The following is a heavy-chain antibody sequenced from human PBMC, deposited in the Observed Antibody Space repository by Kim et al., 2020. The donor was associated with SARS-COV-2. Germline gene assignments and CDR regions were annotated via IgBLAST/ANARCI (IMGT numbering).Heavy chain of an antibody. D-gene: IGHD2-21*02. CDR1: GFTFSSYA. CDR2: ISGSGGST. Sequence: GGSLRLSCAASGFTFSSYAMSWVRQAPGKGLEWVSAISGSGGSTYYADSVKGRFTISRDNSKNTLYLQMNSLRAEDTAVYYCAKDRWRMVTSHGWFDYWGQGTLVTVSS. CDR3: AKDRWRMVTSHGWFDY. J-gene: IGHJ4*02. V-gene: IGHV3-23*01.